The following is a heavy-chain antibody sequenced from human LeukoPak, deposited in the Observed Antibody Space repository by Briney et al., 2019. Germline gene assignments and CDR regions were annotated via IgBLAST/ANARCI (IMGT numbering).Heavy chain of an antibody. Sequence: GGSLRLSCAASGFTFSDYYMSWIRQAPGKGLEWVSYISSSGSTIYYADSVKGRFTISRDNAKSSLYLQMNSLRAEDTAVYYCARDPRTSGSSGYYTPWGQGTLVTVSS. CDR1: GFTFSDYY. J-gene: IGHJ5*02. D-gene: IGHD3-22*01. CDR3: ARDPRTSGSSGYYTP. CDR2: ISSSGSTI. V-gene: IGHV3-11*04.